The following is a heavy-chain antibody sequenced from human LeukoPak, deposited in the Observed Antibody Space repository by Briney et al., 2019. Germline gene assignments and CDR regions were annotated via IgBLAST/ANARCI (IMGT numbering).Heavy chain of an antibody. CDR2: FFYTGST. CDR3: AREPIVAILGYYYMDV. V-gene: IGHV4-30-4*07. Sequence: PSQTLSLTCAVSGGSISSGSYSWSWIRQPPGKGLEWIGYFFYTGSTYYNPSLKSRVTISVDTSKNQLSLKLSSVTAADTAVYYCAREPIVAILGYYYMDVWGKGTTVTVSS. D-gene: IGHD5-12*01. J-gene: IGHJ6*03. CDR1: GGSISSGSYS.